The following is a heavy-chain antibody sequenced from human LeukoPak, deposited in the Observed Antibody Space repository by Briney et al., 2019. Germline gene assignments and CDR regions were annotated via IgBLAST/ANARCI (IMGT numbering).Heavy chain of an antibody. CDR3: ARVDLGYCSSTSCQYYYYYYMDV. D-gene: IGHD2-2*01. V-gene: IGHV4-39*01. Sequence: SETLSLTCTVSGGSISSSSYYWGWIRQPPGKGLEWIGSIYYSGSTYYNPSLKSRVTISVDTSKNQFSLKLSSVTAADTAVYYCARVDLGYCSSTSCQYYYYYYMDVWGKGTTVTVSS. CDR2: IYYSGST. CDR1: GGSISSSSYY. J-gene: IGHJ6*03.